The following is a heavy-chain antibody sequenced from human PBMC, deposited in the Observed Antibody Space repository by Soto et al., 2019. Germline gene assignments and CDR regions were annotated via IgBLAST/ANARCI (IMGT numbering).Heavy chain of an antibody. CDR3: ATSSAFGRSNYYFDY. V-gene: IGHV1-69*13. CDR2: IIPIFGTA. D-gene: IGHD3-16*01. J-gene: IGHJ4*02. CDR1: GGTFSSYA. Sequence: SVKVSCKASGGTFSSYAISWVRQAPGQGLEWMGGIIPIFGTANYAQKFQGRVTITADESTSTAYMELSSLRSEDTAVYYCATSSAFGRSNYYFDYWGQGTLVTVSS.